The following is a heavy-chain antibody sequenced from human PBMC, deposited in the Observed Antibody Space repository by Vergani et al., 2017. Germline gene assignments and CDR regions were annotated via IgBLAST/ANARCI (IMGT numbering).Heavy chain of an antibody. CDR3: RGVDYYYGMDV. V-gene: IGHV3-49*04. Sequence: EVQLVESGGGLVQPGRSLRLSCTASGFTFGDYAMSWVRQAPGKGLEWVGFIRSKAYGGTTEYAESVKGRFTISRDDSKSIAYLQMNSLKTEDTAVYYCRGVDYYYGMDVWGQGTTVTVSS. D-gene: IGHD3-10*01. CDR1: GFTFGDYA. CDR2: IRSKAYGGTT. J-gene: IGHJ6*02.